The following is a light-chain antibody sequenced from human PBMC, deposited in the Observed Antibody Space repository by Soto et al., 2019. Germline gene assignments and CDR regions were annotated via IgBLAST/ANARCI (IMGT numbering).Light chain of an antibody. CDR1: QSVSSD. CDR2: GAS. CDR3: QQYGTSPWT. J-gene: IGKJ1*01. V-gene: IGKV3-20*01. Sequence: VLTQSPATLSLSPGDRSTLSCRASQSVSSDLAWYQQKPGQPPRLLIYGASSRATGIPDRFSGSGSATDFTLTISRLEPEDFAVYYCQQYGTSPWTFGQGTKVDI.